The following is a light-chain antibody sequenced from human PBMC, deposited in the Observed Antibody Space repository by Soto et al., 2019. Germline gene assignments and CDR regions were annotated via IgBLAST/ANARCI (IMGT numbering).Light chain of an antibody. J-gene: IGKJ1*01. CDR1: QSISSW. CDR3: QQYNSRT. Sequence: DIQMTQSPSTLSASVGDRVTITCRASQSISSWFAWYQQKPGKAPKLLIYKASSLESGVPSRFSGSGSGTEFTLTISSLQPDDFATYYCQQYNSRTFGQGTKVDIK. CDR2: KAS. V-gene: IGKV1-5*03.